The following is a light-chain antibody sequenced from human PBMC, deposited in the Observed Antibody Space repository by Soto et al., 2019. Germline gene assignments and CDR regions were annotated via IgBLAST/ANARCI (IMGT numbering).Light chain of an antibody. J-gene: IGLJ1*01. CDR1: SSDVGAYNY. Sequence: ALTQPASVSGSPGQSITISCTGTSSDVGAYNYVSWYQQHPGKAPKLMIYEVSNRPSGVSNRFSGSKSGNTASLTISGLQAEDEADYYCSSYTTTNTYVFGTGTKVTVL. CDR3: SSYTTTNTYV. V-gene: IGLV2-14*01. CDR2: EVS.